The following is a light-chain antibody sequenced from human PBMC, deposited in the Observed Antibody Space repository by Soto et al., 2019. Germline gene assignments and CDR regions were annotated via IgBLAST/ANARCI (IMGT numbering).Light chain of an antibody. CDR1: SGHSSYA. Sequence: QLVLTQSPSASASLGASVKLTCTLSSGHSSYAIAWHQQQPEKGPRYLMKLNSDGSHSKGDGIPDRFSGSSSGAERYLTISGLQSEDDADYYCQTWGTGTVVFGGGTKLTVL. CDR3: QTWGTGTVV. CDR2: LNSDGSH. V-gene: IGLV4-69*01. J-gene: IGLJ2*01.